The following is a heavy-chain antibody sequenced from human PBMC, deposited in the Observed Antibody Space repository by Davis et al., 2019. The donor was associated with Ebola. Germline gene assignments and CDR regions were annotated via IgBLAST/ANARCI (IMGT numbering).Heavy chain of an antibody. J-gene: IGHJ4*02. V-gene: IGHV4-34*01. CDR3: ERGSSWYRVTFDY. D-gene: IGHD6-13*01. CDR2: INHSGST. Sequence: PSETLSLTCAVYGGSFSGYYLSWIRQPPGKGLEWIGEINHSGSTNYNPSLKSRVTISVDTSKNQFSLKLSSVTAADTAVYYCERGSSWYRVTFDYWGQGTLVTVSS. CDR1: GGSFSGYY.